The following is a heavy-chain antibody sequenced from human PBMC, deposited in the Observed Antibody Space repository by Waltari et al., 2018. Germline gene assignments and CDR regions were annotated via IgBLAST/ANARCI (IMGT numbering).Heavy chain of an antibody. V-gene: IGHV3-21*02. Sequence: EAELAESGGGPVKPGGSVRLSCVGSGFNFNTYPINWVRQPPGQGLEWVSAIRGNSKYIYDKDPVSGRFTSARDNAKNTVFLQMNGLRDDDTAVYYCARDPDGAPYYYGMDLWGQGTTVAVSS. CDR3: ARDPDGAPYYYGMDL. D-gene: IGHD3-10*01. CDR1: GFNFNTYP. CDR2: IRGNSKYI. J-gene: IGHJ6*02.